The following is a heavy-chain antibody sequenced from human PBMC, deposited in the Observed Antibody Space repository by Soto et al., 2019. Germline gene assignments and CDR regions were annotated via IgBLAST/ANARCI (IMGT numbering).Heavy chain of an antibody. J-gene: IGHJ5*02. CDR1: GFIFSDYY. CDR3: ARGGTLRAGYFDP. Sequence: PGGSLRLSCAATGFIFSDYYMTWLRQAPGKGLEWVSYISSSGTTVNYADSVKGRFTISRDNAKNSLYLQLNSLRAEDTAVYYCARGGTLRAGYFDPWGQGTLVTVSS. CDR2: ISSSGTTV. D-gene: IGHD6-25*01. V-gene: IGHV3-11*01.